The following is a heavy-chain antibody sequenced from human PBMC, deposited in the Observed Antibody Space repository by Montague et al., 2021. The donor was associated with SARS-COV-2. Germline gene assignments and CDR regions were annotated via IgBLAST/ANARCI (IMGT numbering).Heavy chain of an antibody. V-gene: IGHV4-61*02. D-gene: IGHD2-15*01. CDR2: IYTSGNT. CDR3: AGGPAATYYYGMDV. J-gene: IGHJ6*02. CDR1: GGSISSGSYY. Sequence: TLSLTCTVSGGSISSGSYYWSWLRQPAGKGLEWIGRIYTSGNTNYNPSLKSRVTISVDTSKNQFSLKLSSVTAADTAVYYCAGGPAATYYYGMDVWGQGTTVTVSS.